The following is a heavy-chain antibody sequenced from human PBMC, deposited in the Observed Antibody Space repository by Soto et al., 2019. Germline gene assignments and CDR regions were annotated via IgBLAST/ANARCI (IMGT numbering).Heavy chain of an antibody. CDR1: GFSLSTTGVG. V-gene: IGHV2-5*02. CDR3: AHRASVSGSFDY. J-gene: IGHJ4*02. Sequence: QITLKESGPPLVKPTQTLTLTCTFSGFSLSTTGVGVGWIRQPPGKALEWLALIYWDDDQRYSPSLKNRLSITKDTSRNQVVLTMTIMDPVDTATYYCAHRASVSGSFDYWGQGTLVTVSS. D-gene: IGHD6-19*01. CDR2: IYWDDDQ.